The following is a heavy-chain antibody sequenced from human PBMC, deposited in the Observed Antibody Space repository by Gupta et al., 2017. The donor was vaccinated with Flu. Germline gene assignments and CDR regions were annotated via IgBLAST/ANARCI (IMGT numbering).Heavy chain of an antibody. J-gene: IGHJ4*02. D-gene: IGHD5-12*01. CDR2: ISYDGSNK. CDR3: AKLVGGYGETQ. Sequence: QVQLVESGGGVVQPGRSLRLSCAASGFTFSSYGMHWVRQAPGKGLEWVAVISYDGSNKYYADSVKGRFTISRDNSKNTLYLQMNSLRAEDTAVYYCAKLVGGYGETQWGQGTLVTVSS. CDR1: GFTFSSYG. V-gene: IGHV3-30*18.